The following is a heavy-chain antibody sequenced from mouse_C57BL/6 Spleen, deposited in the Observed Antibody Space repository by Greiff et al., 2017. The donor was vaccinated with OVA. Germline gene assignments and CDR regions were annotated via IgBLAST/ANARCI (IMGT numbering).Heavy chain of an antibody. CDR1: GFTFSDYG. CDR2: ISSGSSTI. D-gene: IGHD2-3*01. J-gene: IGHJ4*01. CDR3: ARNGYYGYAMDY. Sequence: EVQLQESGGGLVKPGGSLKLSCAASGFTFSDYGMHWVRQAPEKGLEWVAYISSGSSTIYYADTVKGRFTISRDNAKNTLFLQMTSLRSEDTAMYYCARNGYYGYAMDYWGQGTSVTVSS. V-gene: IGHV5-17*01.